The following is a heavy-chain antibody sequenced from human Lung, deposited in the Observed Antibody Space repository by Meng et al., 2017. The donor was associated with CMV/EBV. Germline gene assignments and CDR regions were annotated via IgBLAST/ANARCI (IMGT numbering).Heavy chain of an antibody. Sequence: QVQPQEAGPGLVKPSPTLSLTCTVSGGSISSGGYYWSWIRQHPGKGLEWIGYIHSSGSTYYNPSLRSRLTISVDTSKNQFSPKLSSVTAADTAVYYCARASYGSGSPLGESWFDPWGQGTLVTVSS. D-gene: IGHD3-10*01. V-gene: IGHV4-31*03. CDR1: GGSISSGGYY. J-gene: IGHJ5*02. CDR3: ARASYGSGSPLGESWFDP. CDR2: IHSSGST.